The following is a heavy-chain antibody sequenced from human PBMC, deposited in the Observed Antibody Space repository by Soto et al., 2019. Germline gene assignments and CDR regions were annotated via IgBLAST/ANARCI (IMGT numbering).Heavy chain of an antibody. V-gene: IGHV3-21*01. D-gene: IGHD5-18*01. Sequence: SLRLSCAASGFTFSSYNMNWVRQAPGKELEWVSSISSSSSYIYYADSVKGRFTISRDNAKNSLYLQMNSLRAEDTAVYYCARDQWAVGYSYGYVDYWGQGTLVTVSS. CDR1: GFTFSSYN. CDR3: ARDQWAVGYSYGYVDY. J-gene: IGHJ4*02. CDR2: ISSSSSYI.